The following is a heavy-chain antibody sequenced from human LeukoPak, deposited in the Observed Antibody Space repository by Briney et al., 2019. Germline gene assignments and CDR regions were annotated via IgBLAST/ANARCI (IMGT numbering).Heavy chain of an antibody. J-gene: IGHJ4*02. D-gene: IGHD6-13*01. V-gene: IGHV3-30*04. CDR1: GFTFRGYT. CDR2: ISWDGNKK. CDR3: AREGGNSTSWGYFDY. Sequence: GGSLRLSCGASGFTFRGYTMHWVRQAPGKGLQWVAVISWDGNKKFYADSVEGRFTISRDNSKNTLSLQMNSLRLEDTALYYCAREGGNSTSWGYFDYWGQGTPVTVSS.